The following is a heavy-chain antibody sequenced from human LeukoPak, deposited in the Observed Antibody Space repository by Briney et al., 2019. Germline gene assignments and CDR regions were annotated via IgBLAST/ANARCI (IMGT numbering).Heavy chain of an antibody. Sequence: GGSLRLSCAASGFTVSSNYMSWVRQAPGKGLEWVSVIYSGGSTYYADSVKGRFTISRHNSKNTLYLQMNSLRAEDTAVYYCARTTDYYYDSSFDYWGQGTLVNVSS. V-gene: IGHV3-53*04. CDR3: ARTTDYYYDSSFDY. CDR2: IYSGGST. D-gene: IGHD3-22*01. CDR1: GFTVSSNY. J-gene: IGHJ4*02.